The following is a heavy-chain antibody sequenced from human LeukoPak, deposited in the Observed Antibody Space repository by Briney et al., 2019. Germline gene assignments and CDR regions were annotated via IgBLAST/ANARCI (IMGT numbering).Heavy chain of an antibody. J-gene: IGHJ4*02. CDR3: AAFYGSGSQNLFLDY. Sequence: SETLSLTCAVYGGPFSGYYWSWIRQPPGKGLEWIGEINHSGSTNYNPSLKSRVTISVDTSKNQFSLKLSSVTAADTAVYYCAAFYGSGSQNLFLDYWGQGTLVTVSS. CDR2: INHSGST. CDR1: GGPFSGYY. D-gene: IGHD3-10*01. V-gene: IGHV4-34*01.